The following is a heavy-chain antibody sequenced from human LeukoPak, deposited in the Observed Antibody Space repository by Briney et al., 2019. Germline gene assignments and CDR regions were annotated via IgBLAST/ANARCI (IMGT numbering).Heavy chain of an antibody. J-gene: IGHJ6*02. D-gene: IGHD3-10*01. CDR1: GFTFSSYA. Sequence: GGSLKLSCAASGFTFSSYAMSWVRQAPGKGLEWVSAISGSGGSTYYADSVKGRFTISRDNSKSTLYLQMNSLRAEDTAVYYCAKGQVFGEAALYYYYGMDVWGQGTTVTVSS. CDR2: ISGSGGST. CDR3: AKGQVFGEAALYYYYGMDV. V-gene: IGHV3-23*01.